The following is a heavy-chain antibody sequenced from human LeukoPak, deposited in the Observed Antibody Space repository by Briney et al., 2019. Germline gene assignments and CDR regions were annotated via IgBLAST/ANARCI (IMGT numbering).Heavy chain of an antibody. CDR1: GDSISGYY. J-gene: IGHJ4*02. CDR3: AREASVETHSGYYYDY. V-gene: IGHV4-4*07. CDR2: IYSSGST. D-gene: IGHD4-23*01. Sequence: PSETLSLTCTVSGDSISGYYWGWIRQPAGKGLEWTGRIYSSGSTDFNPSLKSRVTMSVDTSKSQFSLMLNSVTAADTAVYFCAREASVETHSGYYYDYWGPGALVTVSS.